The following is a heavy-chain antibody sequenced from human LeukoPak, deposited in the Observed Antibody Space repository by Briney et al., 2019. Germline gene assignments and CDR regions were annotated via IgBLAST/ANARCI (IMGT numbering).Heavy chain of an antibody. V-gene: IGHV3-7*01. CDR1: GFTFSSYW. J-gene: IGHJ4*02. Sequence: GGSLRLSRAASGFTFSSYWMSWVRQAPGKGLEWVANIKQDGSEKYYVDSVKGRFTISRDSAKNSLYLQMNSLRAEDTAVYYCARASVLWFGEFRYWGQGTLVTVSS. CDR2: IKQDGSEK. D-gene: IGHD3-10*01. CDR3: ARASVLWFGEFRY.